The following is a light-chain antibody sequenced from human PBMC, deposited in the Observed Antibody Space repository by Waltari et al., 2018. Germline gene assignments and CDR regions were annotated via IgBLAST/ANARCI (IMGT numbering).Light chain of an antibody. Sequence: IQMTQSPPSLSASVGDRVTITCRAGQNIGSFLNWYQQRPGKAPNLLIFAASSLQSGVPSRFSGGGSETDFTLTISSLQPEDFANYYCQQSYSTSWTFGQGTKVEIK. CDR3: QQSYSTSWT. J-gene: IGKJ1*01. CDR2: AAS. V-gene: IGKV1-39*01. CDR1: QNIGSF.